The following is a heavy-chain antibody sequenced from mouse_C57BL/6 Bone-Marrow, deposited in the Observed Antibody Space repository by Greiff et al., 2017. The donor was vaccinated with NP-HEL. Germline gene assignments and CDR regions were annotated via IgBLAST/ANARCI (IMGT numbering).Heavy chain of an antibody. CDR2: IHPNSGST. V-gene: IGHV1-64*01. Sequence: QVQLQQSGAELVKPGASVKLSCKASGYTFTSYWMHWVKQRPGQGLEWIGMIHPNSGSTNYNEKFKSKATLTVDKSSSTAYMQLSSLTSEDSAVYYCARGKLGRKYFDVWGTGTTVTVSS. CDR1: GYTFTSYW. J-gene: IGHJ1*03. D-gene: IGHD4-1*01. CDR3: ARGKLGRKYFDV.